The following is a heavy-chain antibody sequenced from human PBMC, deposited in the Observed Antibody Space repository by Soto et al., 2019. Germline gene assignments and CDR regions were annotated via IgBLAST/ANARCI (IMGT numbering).Heavy chain of an antibody. D-gene: IGHD3-22*01. V-gene: IGHV3-23*01. CDR3: AKGIRYDSSGYSAGAFDI. J-gene: IGHJ3*02. Sequence: GSLRLSCAASGFTFSSYAMSWVRQAPGKGLEWVSAISGSGGSTYYADSVKGRFTISRDNSKNTLYLQMNSLRAEDTAVYYCAKGIRYDSSGYSAGAFDIWGQGTMVTVSS. CDR1: GFTFSSYA. CDR2: ISGSGGST.